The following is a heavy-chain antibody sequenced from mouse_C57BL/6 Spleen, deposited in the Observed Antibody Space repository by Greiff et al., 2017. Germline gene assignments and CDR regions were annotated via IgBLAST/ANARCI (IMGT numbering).Heavy chain of an antibody. Sequence: EVMLVESGGGLVQPGGSLSLSCAASGFTFTDYYMSWVRQPPGKALEWLGFIRNKANGYTTEYSASVKGRFTISRDNSQSILYLQMNALRAEDSATYYCARYDSKPWYFDVWGTGTTVTVSS. CDR2: IRNKANGYTT. D-gene: IGHD2-5*01. V-gene: IGHV7-3*01. J-gene: IGHJ1*03. CDR3: ARYDSKPWYFDV. CDR1: GFTFTDYY.